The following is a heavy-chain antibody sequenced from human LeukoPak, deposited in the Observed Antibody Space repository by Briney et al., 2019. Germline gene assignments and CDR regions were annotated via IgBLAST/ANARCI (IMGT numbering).Heavy chain of an antibody. V-gene: IGHV4-34*04. CDR1: GTSFTSYY. CDR2: VNHSGYT. Sequence: PSDTLSLTCGVSGTSFTSYYWSWIRQTPGKGLEWIGEVNHSGYTNMNPSLKSRAPISVDTSKIQFSMMMTSVTAADTAVYFCARMTTGHDYWGQGTLVTVSS. D-gene: IGHD4-17*01. CDR3: ARMTTGHDY. J-gene: IGHJ4*02.